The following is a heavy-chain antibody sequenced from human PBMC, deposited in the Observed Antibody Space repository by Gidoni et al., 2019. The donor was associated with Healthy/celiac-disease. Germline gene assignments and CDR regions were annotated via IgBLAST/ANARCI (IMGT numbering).Heavy chain of an antibody. D-gene: IGHD4-17*01. V-gene: IGHV4-61*02. CDR1: GGSISSGSYY. CDR3: AREGYGDYSFDY. CDR2: IYTSGST. J-gene: IGHJ4*02. Sequence: QVQLQESGPGLVKPSQTLSLTCTVSGGSISSGSYYWSWIRQPAGKGLEWIGRIYTSGSTNYNPSLKSRVTISVDTSKNQFSLKLSSVTAADTAVYYCAREGYGDYSFDYWGQGTLVTVSS.